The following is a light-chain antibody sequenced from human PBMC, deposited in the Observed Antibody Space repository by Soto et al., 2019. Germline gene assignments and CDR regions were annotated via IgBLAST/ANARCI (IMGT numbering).Light chain of an antibody. CDR3: QQYDNLPYT. CDR2: DAS. V-gene: IGKV1-33*01. Sequence: DIPMTQSPSSLSASVGDRVTITCQASQDISNYLNWYQQKPRKAPHLLIHDASNLETGGPSRFSGSGSGTDFIFTISSLQPDDISTDDCQQYDNLPYTFGQGTKLDIK. CDR1: QDISNY. J-gene: IGKJ2*01.